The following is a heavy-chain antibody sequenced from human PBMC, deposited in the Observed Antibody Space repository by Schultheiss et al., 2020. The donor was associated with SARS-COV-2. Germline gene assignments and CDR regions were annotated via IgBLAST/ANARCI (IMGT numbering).Heavy chain of an antibody. V-gene: IGHV1-8*01. CDR3: ARDRNIVVVPAAIARYYYYGMDV. CDR1: GYTFTSYD. CDR2: MNPNSGNT. D-gene: IGHD2-2*01. J-gene: IGHJ6*02. Sequence: ASVKVSCKASGYTFTSYDINWVRQATGQGLEWMGWMNPNSGNTGYAQKFQGRVTMTTDTSTSTAYMELRSLRSDDTAVYYCARDRNIVVVPAAIARYYYYGMDVWGQGTTVTVSS.